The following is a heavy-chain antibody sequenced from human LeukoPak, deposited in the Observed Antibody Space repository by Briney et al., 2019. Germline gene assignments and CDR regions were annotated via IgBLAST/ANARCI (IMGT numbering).Heavy chain of an antibody. Sequence: GGSLRLSCEASGFTLSSSWMHWVRQAPGKGLEWVSAISGSGGSTYYADSVKGRFTISRDNSKNTLYLQMNSLRAKDTAVYYCAKRDIDSSGYPWGQGTLVTVSS. CDR2: ISGSGGST. V-gene: IGHV3-23*01. D-gene: IGHD3-22*01. CDR1: GFTLSSSW. J-gene: IGHJ4*02. CDR3: AKRDIDSSGYP.